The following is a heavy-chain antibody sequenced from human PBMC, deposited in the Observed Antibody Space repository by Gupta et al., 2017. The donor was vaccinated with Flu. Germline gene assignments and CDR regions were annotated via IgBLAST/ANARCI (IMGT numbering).Heavy chain of an antibody. D-gene: IGHD3-22*01. CDR3: ARDQSSQLLQSGYFDL. V-gene: IGHV3-30*03. J-gene: IGHJ2*01. Sequence: QVQLVESGGGVVRPGGSVGLSCAASGFTRGSFGMHWVRQAPGKGLEWVALMSYDGNTKYVADSVKGRFTISRDNSKNTLYLQMNSLKIDDTAVYYCARDQSSQLLQSGYFDLWGRGALVTVSS. CDR2: MSYDGNTK. CDR1: GFTRGSFG.